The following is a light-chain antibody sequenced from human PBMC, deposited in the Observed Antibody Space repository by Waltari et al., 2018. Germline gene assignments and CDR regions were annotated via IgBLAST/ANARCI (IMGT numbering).Light chain of an antibody. CDR2: EVR. CDR3: SSYPSRHSYV. V-gene: IGLV2-14*03. J-gene: IGLJ1*01. CDR1: SSDVGSYEY. Sequence: QSALTQPASVSGSPGQSITISCTGSSSDVGSYEYVSWYQQHPGKAPRVMIYEVRKRASGVSNRFSGSESGRTASLTIFGLRAEDEAVYYCSSYPSRHSYVFGTGTKVTGL.